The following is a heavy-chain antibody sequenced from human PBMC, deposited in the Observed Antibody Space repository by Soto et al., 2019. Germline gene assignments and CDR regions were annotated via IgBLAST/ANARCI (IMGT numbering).Heavy chain of an antibody. V-gene: IGHV1-8*01. D-gene: IGHD6-19*01. CDR1: GYTFTSYD. Sequence: ASVKVSCKXSGYTFTSYDINWVRQATGQGLEWMGWMNPNSGNTGYAQKFQGRVTMTRNTSISTAYMELSSLRSEDTAVYYCARDSSGWYYYYYGMDVWGQGTTVTVSS. CDR2: MNPNSGNT. CDR3: ARDSSGWYYYYYGMDV. J-gene: IGHJ6*02.